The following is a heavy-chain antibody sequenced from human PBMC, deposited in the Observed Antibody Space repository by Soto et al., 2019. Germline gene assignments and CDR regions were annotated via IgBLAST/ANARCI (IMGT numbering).Heavy chain of an antibody. Sequence: QVQLQESGPGLVKPSGTLSLTCAVSGGSISSSHWWSWVRQPPGKGLEWIGEIYHSGSANYNPSLKSRVTISVDKSKNQFSLKLSSMTAADTAVYYCTRWQQLDYYYYAMDVWGQGTTVTVSS. D-gene: IGHD6-13*01. CDR3: TRWQQLDYYYYAMDV. V-gene: IGHV4-4*02. J-gene: IGHJ6*02. CDR2: IYHSGSA. CDR1: GGSISSSHW.